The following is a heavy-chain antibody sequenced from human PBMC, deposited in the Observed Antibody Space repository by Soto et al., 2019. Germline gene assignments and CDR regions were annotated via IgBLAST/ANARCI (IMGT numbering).Heavy chain of an antibody. CDR1: GYTFTSYG. Sequence: QVQLVQSGAEVKKPGASVKVSCKASGYTFTSYGISWVRQAPGQVLEWMGWISAYNGNTNYAQKLQGRVTMTTDTSTSTAYMELSSMRSDDTAVYYCARVISRTGTDGEFDYWGQGTLVTGSS. D-gene: IGHD1-7*01. J-gene: IGHJ4*02. CDR2: ISAYNGNT. V-gene: IGHV1-18*01. CDR3: ARVISRTGTDGEFDY.